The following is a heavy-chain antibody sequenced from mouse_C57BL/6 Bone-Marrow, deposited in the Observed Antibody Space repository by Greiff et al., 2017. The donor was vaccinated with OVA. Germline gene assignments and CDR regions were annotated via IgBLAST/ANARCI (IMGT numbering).Heavy chain of an antibody. J-gene: IGHJ1*03. D-gene: IGHD2-3*01. V-gene: IGHV1-64*01. CDR2: IHPNSGST. CDR3: ARWLLRYFDV. Sequence: QVQLQQPGAELVKPGASVKLSCKASGYTFTSYWMHWVKQRPGQGLEWIGMIHPNSGSTNYNEKFKSKATLTVDESSSTAYMQLSSLTSEDSAVYYCARWLLRYFDVWGTGTTVTVSS. CDR1: GYTFTSYW.